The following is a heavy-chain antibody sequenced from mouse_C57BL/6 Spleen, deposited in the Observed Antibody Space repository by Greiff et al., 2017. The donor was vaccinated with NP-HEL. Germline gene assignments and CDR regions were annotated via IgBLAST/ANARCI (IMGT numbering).Heavy chain of an antibody. D-gene: IGHD1-1*01. V-gene: IGHV3-6*01. Sequence: EVKLVESGPGLVKPSQSLSLTCSVTGYSITSGYYWNWIRQFPGNKLEWMGYISYDGSNNYNPSLKNRISITRDTSKNQFFLKLNSVTTEDTATYYCARETDYYGSSLDYWGQGTTLTVSS. CDR2: ISYDGSN. J-gene: IGHJ2*01. CDR1: GYSITSGYY. CDR3: ARETDYYGSSLDY.